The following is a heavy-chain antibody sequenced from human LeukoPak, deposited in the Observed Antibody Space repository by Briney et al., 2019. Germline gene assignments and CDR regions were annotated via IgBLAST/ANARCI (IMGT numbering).Heavy chain of an antibody. D-gene: IGHD6-13*01. J-gene: IGHJ1*01. CDR3: AKAGVRYSSSWAEYFQH. V-gene: IGHV3-23*01. Sequence: GGSLRLSCAASGFTFSSYEMNWVRQAPGKGLEWVSAISGSGGSTYYADSVKGRFTISRDNSKNTLYLQMNSLRAEDTAVYYCAKAGVRYSSSWAEYFQHWGQGTLVTVSS. CDR2: ISGSGGST. CDR1: GFTFSSYE.